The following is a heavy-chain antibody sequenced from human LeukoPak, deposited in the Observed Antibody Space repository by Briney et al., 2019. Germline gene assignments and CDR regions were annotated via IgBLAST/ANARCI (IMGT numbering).Heavy chain of an antibody. V-gene: IGHV3-15*05. D-gene: IGHD2-2*01. J-gene: IGHJ3*01. Sequence: GGSLRLYCAGSGFIFNNAWMSWVRQAPGKGLEWVGRIKSKKDGETTDYAAPVKGRFIVSRDDSKDTLYLQMNSLRVEDTGMYYCATLGYCTSISCYATDGGALDVWGQGTVVTVSS. CDR3: ATLGYCTSISCYATDGGALDV. CDR2: IKSKKDGETT. CDR1: GFIFNNAW.